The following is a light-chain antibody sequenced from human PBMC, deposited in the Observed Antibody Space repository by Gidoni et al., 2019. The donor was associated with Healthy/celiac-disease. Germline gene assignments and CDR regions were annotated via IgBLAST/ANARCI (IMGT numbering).Light chain of an antibody. CDR1: QSVSSSY. Sequence: EIVLTHSQGTLSLSPGERATLSCRASQSVSSSYLAWYQQTPGQAPRLLIYGASSRATGITDRFSGSGSGTDFTLTISRLEPEDFAVYYCQQYGSSAWTFGQGTKVEIK. CDR2: GAS. J-gene: IGKJ1*01. CDR3: QQYGSSAWT. V-gene: IGKV3-20*01.